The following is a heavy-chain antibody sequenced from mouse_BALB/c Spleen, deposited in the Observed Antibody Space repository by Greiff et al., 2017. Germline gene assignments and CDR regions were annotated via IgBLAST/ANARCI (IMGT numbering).Heavy chain of an antibody. V-gene: IGHV1-63*02. CDR2: IYPGGGYT. Sequence: VQLQQSGAELVRPGTSVKISCKASGYTFTNYWLGWVKQRPGHGLEWIGDIYPGGGYTNYNEKFKGKATLTADTSSSTAYMQLSSLTSEDSAVYFCARGEIYDYDGFAYWGQGTLVTVSA. J-gene: IGHJ3*01. CDR3: ARGEIYDYDGFAY. CDR1: GYTFTNYW. D-gene: IGHD2-4*01.